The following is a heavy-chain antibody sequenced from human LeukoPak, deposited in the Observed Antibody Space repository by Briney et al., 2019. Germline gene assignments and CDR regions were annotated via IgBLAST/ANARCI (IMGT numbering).Heavy chain of an antibody. CDR1: GGSISSYY. CDR3: ARHSWVNGYFDF. CDR2: LYDGGST. V-gene: IGHV4-59*08. Sequence: SETLSLTCTASGGSISSYYWSWVRQPPGKGLEWIGYLYDGGSTHYNPSLKSRVIISVDTSKNQFSLNLNSVTAADTAVYFCARHSWVNGYFDFWGQGTLVTVSS. D-gene: IGHD4-17*01. J-gene: IGHJ4*02.